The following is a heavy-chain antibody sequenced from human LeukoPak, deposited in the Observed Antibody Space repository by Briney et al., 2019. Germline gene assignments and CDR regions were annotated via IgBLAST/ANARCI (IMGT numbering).Heavy chain of an antibody. Sequence: PSQTLSLTCTVSGCSISSGGYYWSWNRRHPGKGLEWIGYIYYSGSTYYNPSFKSRATISVDTSKKQVSLRLTSVTAADTAVYYCARLTIFGVLTINWFDPWGQGTLVTVSS. V-gene: IGHV4-31*03. D-gene: IGHD3-3*01. J-gene: IGHJ5*02. CDR2: IYYSGST. CDR3: ARLTIFGVLTINWFDP. CDR1: GCSISSGGYY.